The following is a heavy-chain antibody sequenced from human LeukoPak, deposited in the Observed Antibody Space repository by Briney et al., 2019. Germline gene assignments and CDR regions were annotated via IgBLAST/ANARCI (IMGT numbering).Heavy chain of an antibody. D-gene: IGHD3-10*01. J-gene: IGHJ3*01. CDR3: AKRMIRGVNHDAFDL. V-gene: IGHV3-23*01. CDR1: GFTFSRYA. Sequence: GGSLRLSGAASGFTFSRYAMSWFRQAPGKGREWVSAVSGSGGSTYYADSVKGLFTISRDNSKNTLYLQMNSLRAEDTAVYYCAKRMIRGVNHDAFDLWGQGTMVTVSS. CDR2: VSGSGGST.